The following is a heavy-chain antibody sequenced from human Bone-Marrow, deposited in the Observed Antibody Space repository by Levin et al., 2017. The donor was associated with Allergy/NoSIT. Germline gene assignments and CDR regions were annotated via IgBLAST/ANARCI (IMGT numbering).Heavy chain of an antibody. Sequence: PGGSLRLSCAASEFTFSSYAIHWLRQAPGKGLEWVAVISYDGNIKDYGDSVKGRFTISRDNSKKTVSLEMNSLSTEDTAIYYCARDVGSYYAYWSGLEYNYYGFDVWGQGTTVTVSS. D-gene: IGHD3-3*01. J-gene: IGHJ6*02. V-gene: IGHV3-30*03. CDR3: ARDVGSYYAYWSGLEYNYYGFDV. CDR2: ISYDGNIK. CDR1: EFTFSSYA.